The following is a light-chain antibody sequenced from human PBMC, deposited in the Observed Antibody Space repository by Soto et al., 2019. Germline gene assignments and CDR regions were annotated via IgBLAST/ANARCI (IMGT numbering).Light chain of an antibody. Sequence: DIQMTQSPSSLSASVGDRVTITCRASQSISSYLNWYQQKPGKAPKLLIYAASSLQSGVPSRFSGSGSGTDFTLTISSPQPEDCATYYCQQSYSNPGTFGQGTKVEIK. J-gene: IGKJ1*01. CDR1: QSISSY. CDR3: QQSYSNPGT. V-gene: IGKV1-39*01. CDR2: AAS.